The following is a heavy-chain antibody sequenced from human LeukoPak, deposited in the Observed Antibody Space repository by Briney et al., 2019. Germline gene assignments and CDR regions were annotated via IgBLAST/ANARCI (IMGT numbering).Heavy chain of an antibody. D-gene: IGHD5-18*01. CDR2: INPSGGST. CDR3: ARGAGYAAMVTSFDY. J-gene: IGHJ4*02. CDR1: GYTFTSYY. Sequence: ASVKVSCKASGYTFTSYYMHWVRQAPGQGLEWMGIINPSGGSTSYAQKFQGRVTITADESTSTAYMELSSLRSEDTAVYYCARGAGYAAMVTSFDYWGQGTLVTVSS. V-gene: IGHV1-46*01.